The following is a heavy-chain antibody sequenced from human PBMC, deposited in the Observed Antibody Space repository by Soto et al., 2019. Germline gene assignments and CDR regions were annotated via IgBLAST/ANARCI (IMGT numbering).Heavy chain of an antibody. CDR2: IYPGDSDT. CDR1: GYSFTSYW. CDR3: ARHLHGLSRAPYYYYYYMDV. Sequence: PGESLKISCKGSGYSFTSYWIGWVRQMPGKGLEWMGIIYPGDSDTRYSPSFQGQVTISADKSISTAYLQWSSLKASDTAMYYCARHLHGLSRAPYYYYYYMDVWGKGTTVTVSS. J-gene: IGHJ6*03. V-gene: IGHV5-51*01.